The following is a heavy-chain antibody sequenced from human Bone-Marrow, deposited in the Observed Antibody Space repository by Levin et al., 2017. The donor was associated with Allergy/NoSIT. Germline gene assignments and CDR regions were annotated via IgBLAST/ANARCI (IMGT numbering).Heavy chain of an antibody. V-gene: IGHV3-21*01. CDR1: GFTFSSYS. Sequence: GESLKISCAASGFTFSSYSMNWVRQAPGKGLEWVSSISSSSSYIYYADSVKGRFTISRDNAKNSLYLQMNSLRAEDTAVYYCARDFNHAAMVPYFDYWGQGTLVTVSS. D-gene: IGHD3-10*01. CDR2: ISSSSSYI. J-gene: IGHJ4*02. CDR3: ARDFNHAAMVPYFDY.